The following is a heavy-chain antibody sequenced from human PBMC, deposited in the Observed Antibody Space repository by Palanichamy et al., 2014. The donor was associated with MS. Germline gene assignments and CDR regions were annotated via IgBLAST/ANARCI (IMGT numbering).Heavy chain of an antibody. CDR3: ARGRIHYDSLTGDYTPYNMDV. CDR2: IIPIFGTP. J-gene: IGHJ6*02. V-gene: IGHV1-69*01. CDR1: GDTFSTYA. D-gene: IGHD3-9*01. Sequence: QVQLVQSGAEVKKPGSSVKVSCKASGDTFSTYAISWVRQAPGQGLEWMGDIIPIFGTPNYAQKFQGRVTLTADESTSTVNMELSSLRSADTAMYYCARGRIHYDSLTGDYTPYNMDVWGQGTTVTVSS.